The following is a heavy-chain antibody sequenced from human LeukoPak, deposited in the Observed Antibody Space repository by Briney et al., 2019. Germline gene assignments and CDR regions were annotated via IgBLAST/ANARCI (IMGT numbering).Heavy chain of an antibody. CDR2: VYYSGST. CDR3: ARALPRRWFDP. V-gene: IGHV4-39*07. CDR1: GGSISSSGYY. J-gene: IGHJ5*02. Sequence: SETLSLTCTVSGGSISSSGYYWGCIRQPPGKGLEWIGSVYYSGSTFDNPSLKSRVTISVDTSKNQFSLKLSSVTAADTAVYYCARALPRRWFDPWGQGTLVTVSS.